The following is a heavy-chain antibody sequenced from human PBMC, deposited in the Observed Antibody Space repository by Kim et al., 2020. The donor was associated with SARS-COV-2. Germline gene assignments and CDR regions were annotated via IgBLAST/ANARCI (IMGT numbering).Heavy chain of an antibody. CDR1: GFTFSSYA. Sequence: GGSLRLSCAASGFTFSSYAMSWVRQAPGKGLEWVSAISGSGGSTYYADSVKGRFTISRDNSKNTLYLQMNSLGAEDTAVYYCAKDVRRCVAAAGFDPWRQGTLVTVSS. D-gene: IGHD6-13*01. CDR2: ISGSGGST. V-gene: IGHV3-23*01. J-gene: IGHJ5*02. CDR3: AKDVRRCVAAAGFDP.